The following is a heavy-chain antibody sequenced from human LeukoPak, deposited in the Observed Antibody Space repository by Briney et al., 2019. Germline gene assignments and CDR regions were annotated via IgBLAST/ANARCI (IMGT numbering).Heavy chain of an antibody. CDR2: IRSKGYGGTT. CDR3: TRVRSGNDFDY. Sequence: PGRSLRLSCTASGFIFDDYVMSWVRQAPGKGLEWVGFIRSKGYGGTTEYAASVEGRFSLSRDDSKSVVYLQMSSLKTEDTAVYYCTRVRSGNDFDYWGQGTLVIVSS. J-gene: IGHJ4*02. CDR1: GFIFDDYV. D-gene: IGHD3-10*01. V-gene: IGHV3-49*04.